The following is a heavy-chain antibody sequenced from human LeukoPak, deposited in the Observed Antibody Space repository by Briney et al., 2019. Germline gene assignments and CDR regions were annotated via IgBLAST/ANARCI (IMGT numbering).Heavy chain of an antibody. CDR2: ICRTGDDT. D-gene: IGHD1-26*01. Sequence: GGSLRLSCAASGFTFSTYAMRWVRQAPGKGLEWVSSICRTGDDTYYADSVKGRFTISRDNSKNTLYLQMNSLRAEDTAVYYCAKRDIVGASWHFDYWGQGTLVTVSS. CDR3: AKRDIVGASWHFDY. V-gene: IGHV3-23*01. J-gene: IGHJ4*02. CDR1: GFTFSTYA.